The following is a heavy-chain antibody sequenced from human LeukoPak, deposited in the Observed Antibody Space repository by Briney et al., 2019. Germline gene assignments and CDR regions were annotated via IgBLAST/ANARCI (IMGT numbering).Heavy chain of an antibody. D-gene: IGHD4-23*01. V-gene: IGHV1-2*02. CDR2: INPNSGGT. J-gene: IGHJ4*02. CDR1: GYTFTGYY. Sequence: ASVKVSCKASGYTFTGYYMHWVRQALGHGLEWMGWINPNSGGTNYAQKFQGRVTMTRDTSISTAYMELSRLRSDDTAVYYCARGDYGGNFVYVDYWGQGTLVTVSS. CDR3: ARGDYGGNFVYVDY.